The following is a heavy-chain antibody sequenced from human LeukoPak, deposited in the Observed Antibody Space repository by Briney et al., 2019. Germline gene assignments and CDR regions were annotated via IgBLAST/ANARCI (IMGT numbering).Heavy chain of an antibody. CDR1: GGTFSSYA. V-gene: IGHV1-69*06. D-gene: IGHD4-17*01. CDR3: ARDYGDYYGRAFDI. CDR2: IIPIFGTA. Sequence: GASVKVSCKASGGTFSSYAISWVRQAPGQGLEWMGGIIPIFGTANYAQKFQGRVTITADKSTSTAYMELSSLRSEDTAVYYCARDYGDYYGRAFDIWGQGTWSPSLQ. J-gene: IGHJ3*02.